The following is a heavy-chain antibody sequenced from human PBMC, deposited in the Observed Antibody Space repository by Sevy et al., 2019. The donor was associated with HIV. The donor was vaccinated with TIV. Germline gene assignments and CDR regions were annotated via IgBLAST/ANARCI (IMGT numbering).Heavy chain of an antibody. D-gene: IGHD3-22*01. CDR2: ISSSSSTI. CDR1: GFTFSSYS. V-gene: IGHV3-48*01. CDR3: ARDFAPYYYDSSGYYYLY. J-gene: IGHJ4*02. Sequence: GGSLRLSCAASGFTFSSYSMNWVRQAPGKGLEWVSHISSSSSTIYYADSVKARFTISRDNAKNSLYLQMNSLRAEDTAVYYCARDFAPYYYDSSGYYYLYWGQGTLVTVSS.